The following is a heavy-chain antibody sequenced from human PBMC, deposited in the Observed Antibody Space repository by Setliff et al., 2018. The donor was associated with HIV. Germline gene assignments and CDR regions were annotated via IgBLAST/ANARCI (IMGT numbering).Heavy chain of an antibody. Sequence: SETLSLTCTVSGGSISSSSYYWGWIRQPPGKGLQWIGSIYYRGSTNYNPSLKSRVTMSVDTSKNQFSLKLTSVTASDTAVYYCARAAAGNTGPFDLWGQGSPVTVSS. V-gene: IGHV4-39*07. D-gene: IGHD4-17*01. CDR1: GGSISSSSYY. CDR2: IYYRGST. CDR3: ARAAAGNTGPFDL. J-gene: IGHJ4*02.